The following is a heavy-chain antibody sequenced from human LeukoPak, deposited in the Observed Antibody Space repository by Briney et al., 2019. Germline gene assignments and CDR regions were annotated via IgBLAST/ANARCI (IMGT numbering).Heavy chain of an antibody. Sequence: SSETLSLTCTVSGGSISSYYWSWIRQPPGKGLEWIGYIYYSGSTNYNPSLKSRVTISVDTSKNQFSLKLSSVTAADTAVYYCARDVSSSWYRGNWFDPWGQGTLVTVSS. V-gene: IGHV4-59*01. CDR1: GGSISSYY. J-gene: IGHJ5*02. CDR3: ARDVSSSWYRGNWFDP. D-gene: IGHD6-13*01. CDR2: IYYSGST.